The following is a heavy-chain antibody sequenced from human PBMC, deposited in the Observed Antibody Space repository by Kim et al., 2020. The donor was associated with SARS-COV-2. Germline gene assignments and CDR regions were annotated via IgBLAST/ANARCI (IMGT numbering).Heavy chain of an antibody. CDR1: GGSFSGYY. CDR3: ARGGIAAAGLYGMDV. V-gene: IGHV4-34*01. Sequence: SETLSLTCAVYGGSFSGYYWSWIRQPPGKGLEWIGEINHSGSTNYNPSLKSRVTISVDTSKNQFSLKLSSVTAADTAVYYCARGGIAAAGLYGMDVWGQGTTVTVSS. CDR2: INHSGST. J-gene: IGHJ6*02. D-gene: IGHD6-13*01.